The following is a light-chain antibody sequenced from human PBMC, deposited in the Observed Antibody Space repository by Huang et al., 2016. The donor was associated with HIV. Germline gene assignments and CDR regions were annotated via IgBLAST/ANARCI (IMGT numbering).Light chain of an antibody. J-gene: IGKJ5*01. Sequence: DIQMTQSPSSLSASVGDRVTITCRGSQDLRSSLAWYQQKPGKAPKLLRFAASRLESVVPSSVRCSGSGTDYTLTISSLQPEDFATYYCQQYYTTPRDTFGQGTRLAIK. CDR1: QDLRSS. CDR2: AAS. CDR3: QQYYTTPRDT. V-gene: IGKV1-NL1*01.